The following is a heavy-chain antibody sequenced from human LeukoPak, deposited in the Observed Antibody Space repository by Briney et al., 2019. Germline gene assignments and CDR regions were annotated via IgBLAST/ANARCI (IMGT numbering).Heavy chain of an antibody. D-gene: IGHD5-12*01. CDR3: ARDLISEYSRSHSHFDP. Sequence: SETLSLTCTVSGASIFGQYWSWIRRPPGKGLEWIGFTYCSGSTSCGSTSYNPSLKSRVTISVDKNQLSLRLTSVTAADTAVYYCARDLISEYSRSHSHFDPWGQGTLVTVSS. J-gene: IGHJ5*02. CDR2: TYCSGSTSCGST. V-gene: IGHV4-4*08. CDR1: GASIFGQY.